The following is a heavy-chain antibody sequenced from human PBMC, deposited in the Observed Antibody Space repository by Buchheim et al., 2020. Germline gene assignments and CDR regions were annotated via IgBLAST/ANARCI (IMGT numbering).Heavy chain of an antibody. CDR1: GFTFSSYG. J-gene: IGHJ4*02. CDR2: IWYDGSNE. D-gene: IGHD6-13*01. CDR3: ARDRAAAGTAEIDY. Sequence: QVQLVESGGGVVQPGRSLRLSCAASGFTFSSYGMHWVRQAPGKGLEWVAVIWYDGSNEYYADSVKGRFTISRENSGKTLYLQMNSLRAEDTAVYYCARDRAAAGTAEIDYWGQGTL. V-gene: IGHV3-30*19.